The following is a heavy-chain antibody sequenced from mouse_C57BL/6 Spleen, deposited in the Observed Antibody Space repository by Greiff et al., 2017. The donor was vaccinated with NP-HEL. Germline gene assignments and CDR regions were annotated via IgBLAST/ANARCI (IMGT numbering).Heavy chain of an antibody. V-gene: IGHV1-55*01. D-gene: IGHD3-2*02. CDR3: ARGRSGYPNYYAMDY. Sequence: QVQLQQPGAELVKPGASVKMSCKASGYTFTSYWTTWVKQRPGQGLEWIGDLYPGSGSTNYNEKFKSKATLTVDTSSSTAYMQLSSLTSEDSAVYYCARGRSGYPNYYAMDYWGQGTSVTVSS. CDR2: LYPGSGST. CDR1: GYTFTSYW. J-gene: IGHJ4*01.